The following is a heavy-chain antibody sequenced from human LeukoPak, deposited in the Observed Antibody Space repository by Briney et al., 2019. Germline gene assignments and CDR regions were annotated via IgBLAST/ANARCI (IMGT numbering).Heavy chain of an antibody. V-gene: IGHV4-34*01. CDR3: ARDRGGYTYSHDY. J-gene: IGHJ4*02. CDR1: GGSFSGYY. D-gene: IGHD5-18*01. Sequence: SETLSLTCAVFGGSFSGYYWSWIRQPPGKGLEWIGEINHSGSTNYNPSLKSRVTISMDKSKNQLSLKLNFVTAADTAVYYCARDRGGYTYSHDYWGQGTLVTVSS. CDR2: INHSGST.